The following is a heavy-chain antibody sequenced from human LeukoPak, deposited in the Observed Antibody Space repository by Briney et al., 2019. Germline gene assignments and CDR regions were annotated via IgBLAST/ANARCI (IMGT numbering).Heavy chain of an antibody. CDR2: ISSGDSAT. V-gene: IGHV3-48*03. J-gene: IGHJ3*02. D-gene: IGHD2-15*01. CDR1: GFTLSTYE. Sequence: GGSLRLSSAASGFTLSTYEMTWVRQAPGKGLEWVSFISSGDSATFYADSVKGRFTIFRDTAKNSLYLQMNNLRGEDTAVYYCARDVSSSTRAFDIWGQGTMVAVS. CDR3: ARDVSSSTRAFDI.